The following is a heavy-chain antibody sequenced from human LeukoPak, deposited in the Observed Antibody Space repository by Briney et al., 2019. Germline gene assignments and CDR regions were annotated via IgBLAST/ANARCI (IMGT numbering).Heavy chain of an antibody. D-gene: IGHD4-17*01. CDR2: IYTGGGT. CDR3: AREYDYGDYDGYFDL. V-gene: IGHV3-53*01. CDR1: EFTVSSNY. J-gene: IGHJ2*01. Sequence: PGGSLRLSCAASEFTVSSNYMSWVRQAPGKGLEWVSVIYTGGGTYYADSVKGRFTISRDNSKNTLYLQMNSLRAEDTAVYYCAREYDYGDYDGYFDLWGRGTLVTVSS.